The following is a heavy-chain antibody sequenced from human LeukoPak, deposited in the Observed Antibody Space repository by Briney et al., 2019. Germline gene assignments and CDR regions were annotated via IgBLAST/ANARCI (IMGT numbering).Heavy chain of an antibody. Sequence: SETLSLTCTVSGGSISSYYWSWISQPPGKGLEWIGEINHSGSTNYNPPLKSRVTISVDTSKNQFSLKLSSVTAADTAVYYCARGEAGYSSSWYDYWGQGTLVTVSS. CDR2: INHSGST. CDR3: ARGEAGYSSSWYDY. J-gene: IGHJ4*02. D-gene: IGHD6-13*01. V-gene: IGHV4-34*01. CDR1: GGSISSYY.